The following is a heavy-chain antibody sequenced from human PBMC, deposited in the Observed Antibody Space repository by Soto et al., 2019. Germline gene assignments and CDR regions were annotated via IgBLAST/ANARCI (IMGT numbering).Heavy chain of an antibody. Sequence: SETLSLTCTVSGGSISSSSYYWGWIRQPPGKGLEWIGSIYYSGSTYYNPSLKSRVTISVDTSKNQFSLKLSSVTAADTAVYYCASSLLYYDFLSGSYYYGMVVWGQGTTVTVSS. CDR2: IYYSGST. V-gene: IGHV4-39*01. J-gene: IGHJ6*02. CDR1: GGSISSSSYY. CDR3: ASSLLYYDFLSGSYYYGMVV. D-gene: IGHD3-3*01.